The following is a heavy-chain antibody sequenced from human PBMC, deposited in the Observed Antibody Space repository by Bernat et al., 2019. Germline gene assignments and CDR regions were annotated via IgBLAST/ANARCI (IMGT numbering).Heavy chain of an antibody. CDR3: AKDCCGWSGEFDY. D-gene: IGHD6-19*01. V-gene: IGHV3-9*01. CDR1: GFTFDDYA. Sequence: EVQLVESGGGLVQPGRSLRLSCAASGFTFDDYAMHWVRQAPGKGLEWVSGISWNSGSIGYADSVKGRFTISRDNAKNSLYLQMNSLRAEDTDLYYCAKDCCGWSGEFDYWGQGTLVTVSS. CDR2: ISWNSGSI. J-gene: IGHJ4*02.